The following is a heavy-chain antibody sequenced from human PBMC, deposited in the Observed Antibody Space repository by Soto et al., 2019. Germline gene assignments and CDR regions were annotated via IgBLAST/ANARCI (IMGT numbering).Heavy chain of an antibody. CDR1: GFTFSSYA. CDR2: INSNGGIT. CDR3: ARGPGYYFDY. V-gene: IGHV3-64*01. J-gene: IGHJ4*02. Sequence: EVQLVESGGGLVQPGGSLRLSCAASGFTFSSYAMHWVRQAPGKGLEYVSAINSNGGITYYANSVKGRFTISRDNSKNTLYLQMGSLRAEDMAVYYCARGPGYYFDYWGQGTLVTVSS.